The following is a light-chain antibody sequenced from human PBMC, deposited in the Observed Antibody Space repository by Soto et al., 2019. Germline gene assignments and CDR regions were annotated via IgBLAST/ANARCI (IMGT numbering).Light chain of an antibody. CDR2: NNH. Sequence: QSVLTQAPSASGTPGQRVTISCSGSSSNIGSKTVNWYQQLPGMAPKLLIFNNHQRPSGVPDRFSGSKSGTSDSLAISGLQYEVQADYYCAAWDDSLNACVFGTGTKVTVL. CDR1: SSNIGSKT. J-gene: IGLJ1*01. V-gene: IGLV1-44*01. CDR3: AAWDDSLNACV.